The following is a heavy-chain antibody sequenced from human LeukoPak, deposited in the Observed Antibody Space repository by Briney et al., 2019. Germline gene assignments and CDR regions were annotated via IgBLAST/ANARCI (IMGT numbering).Heavy chain of an antibody. Sequence: ASVKVSCKASGYTFTGYYMHWVRQAPGQGLEWMGRINPNSGGTNYAQKFQGRVTMTRDTSISTAYMELSRLRSDDTAVYYCARALGITIVRGVIGGFDPWGQGTLVTVSS. CDR2: INPNSGGT. V-gene: IGHV1-2*06. CDR3: ARALGITIVRGVIGGFDP. CDR1: GYTFTGYY. J-gene: IGHJ5*02. D-gene: IGHD3-10*01.